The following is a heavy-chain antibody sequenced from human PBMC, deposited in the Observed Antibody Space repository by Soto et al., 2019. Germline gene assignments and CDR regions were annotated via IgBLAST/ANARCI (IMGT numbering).Heavy chain of an antibody. Sequence: QVQLQESGPGLVKPSQTLSLTCTVSGGSISSGGYYWSWIRQHPGKGLEWIGYIYYSGSTYYNPALKSRVTISVDTSKNQFSLKLSSVTAADTAVYYCARDRYGVAAGIDYWGQGTLVTVSS. CDR2: IYYSGST. CDR1: GGSISSGGYY. J-gene: IGHJ4*02. CDR3: ARDRYGVAAGIDY. V-gene: IGHV4-31*03. D-gene: IGHD4-17*01.